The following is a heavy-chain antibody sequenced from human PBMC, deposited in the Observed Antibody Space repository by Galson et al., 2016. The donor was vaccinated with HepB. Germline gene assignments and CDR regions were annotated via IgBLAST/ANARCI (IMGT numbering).Heavy chain of an antibody. V-gene: IGHV4-38-2*02. J-gene: IGHJ4*02. CDR3: ARAVGYPYQLDC. CDR2: IFPRGST. D-gene: IGHD1-26*01. Sequence: LEWTGTIFPRGSTHYNSSLRNRVIISVDTSTNKFSLKLSSVTAADTAVYYCARAVGYPYQLDCWGQGTLVTVSS.